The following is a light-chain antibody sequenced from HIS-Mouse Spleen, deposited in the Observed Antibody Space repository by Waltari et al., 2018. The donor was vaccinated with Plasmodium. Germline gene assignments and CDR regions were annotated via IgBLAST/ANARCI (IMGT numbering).Light chain of an antibody. V-gene: IGKV1-39*01. CDR3: QQSHT. CDR2: AAS. CDR1: QSIRSY. Sequence: DIQMTHSPSSLSASVGARVTITCRASQSIRSYLNWYQQKPGKAPKLLIYAASSLQSGVPSRVSGSGSGTDFTLTISSLQPEDFATYYCQQSHTFGQGTKLEIK. J-gene: IGKJ2*01.